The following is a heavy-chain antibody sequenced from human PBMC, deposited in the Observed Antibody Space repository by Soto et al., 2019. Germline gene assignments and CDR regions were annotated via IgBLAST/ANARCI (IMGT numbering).Heavy chain of an antibody. D-gene: IGHD2-21*01. J-gene: IGHJ6*02. CDR1: GGSISSYY. V-gene: IGHV4-59*01. CDR2: IYYSGSA. CDR3: ARVGEDDYYYYYGMDV. Sequence: SETLSLTCTVSGGSISSYYWSWFRQPPGKGLEWIGYIYYSGSANYTPSLKSRVTRSVDTSKNQFSLKLSSVTAADTAVYYCARVGEDDYYYYYGMDVWGQGTTVTVSS.